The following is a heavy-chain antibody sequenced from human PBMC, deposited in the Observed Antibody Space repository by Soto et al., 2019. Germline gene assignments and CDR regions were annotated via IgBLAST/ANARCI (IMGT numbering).Heavy chain of an antibody. CDR2: IIPIFGTA. J-gene: IGHJ6*02. Sequence: QVQLVQSGAEVKKPGSSVKVSCKASGGTFSSYAISWVRQAPGQGLEWMGGIIPIFGTANYAQKFQGRVTITANESTSTAYMELSSLRSEDTAVYYCARGRWEIPRYYYYGMDVWGQGTTVTVSS. CDR3: ARGRWEIPRYYYYGMDV. CDR1: GGTFSSYA. V-gene: IGHV1-69*01. D-gene: IGHD1-26*01.